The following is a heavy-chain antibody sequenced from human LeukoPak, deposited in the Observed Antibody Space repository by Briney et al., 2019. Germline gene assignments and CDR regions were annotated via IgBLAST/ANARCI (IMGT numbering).Heavy chain of an antibody. CDR1: GGTFSSYA. CDR3: ARDQGYYYYYYMDV. CDR2: IIPIFGTA. V-gene: IGHV1-69*06. J-gene: IGHJ6*03. Sequence: SVKLSCKASGGTFSSYAISWVRQAPGQGLEWMGGIIPIFGTANYAQKFQGRVTITADKSTSTAYMELSSLRSEDTAVYYCARDQGYYYYYYMDVWGKGTTVTVSS.